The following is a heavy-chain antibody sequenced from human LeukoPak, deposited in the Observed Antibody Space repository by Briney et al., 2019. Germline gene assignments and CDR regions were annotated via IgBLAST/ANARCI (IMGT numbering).Heavy chain of an antibody. V-gene: IGHV1-69*05. CDR1: GGTFSSYA. D-gene: IGHD2-2*01. CDR2: IIPIFGTA. CDR3: ARAHIVVVPAAMGPYYFDY. Sequence: SVKVSCKASGGTFSSYAISWVRQAPGQGLEWMGGIIPIFGTANYAQKFQGRVTITTDESTSTAYMALSSLRSEDTAVYYCARAHIVVVPAAMGPYYFDYSRQGTLVTVSS. J-gene: IGHJ4*02.